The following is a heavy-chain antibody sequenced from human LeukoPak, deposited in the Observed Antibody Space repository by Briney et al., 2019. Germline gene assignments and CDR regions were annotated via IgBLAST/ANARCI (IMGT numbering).Heavy chain of an antibody. D-gene: IGHD5-12*01. CDR3: ARGARPPHYYYYMDV. V-gene: IGHV1-69*10. CDR1: GYTFTGYH. J-gene: IGHJ6*03. Sequence: SVKVSCKASGYTFTGYHMHWVRQAPGQGLEWMGGVIPILGTANYAQKFQGRVTITADKSTSTAYMELSSLRSEDTAVYYCARGARPPHYYYYMDVWGKGTTVTVSS. CDR2: VIPILGTA.